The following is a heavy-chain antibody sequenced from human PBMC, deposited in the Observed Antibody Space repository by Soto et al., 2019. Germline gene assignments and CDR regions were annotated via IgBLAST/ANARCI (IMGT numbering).Heavy chain of an antibody. Sequence: GGSLRLSCSAYGFTFSSYAMHWVGQALGKGLEYVPSISTNGGSTHYADSVKGRFTISRDNSKNTQYLQMSSLRADDTAVYYCVKGEYYYDSSGYYPFDYWGQGT. J-gene: IGHJ4*02. V-gene: IGHV3-64D*06. CDR3: VKGEYYYDSSGYYPFDY. D-gene: IGHD3-22*01. CDR1: GFTFSSYA. CDR2: ISTNGGST.